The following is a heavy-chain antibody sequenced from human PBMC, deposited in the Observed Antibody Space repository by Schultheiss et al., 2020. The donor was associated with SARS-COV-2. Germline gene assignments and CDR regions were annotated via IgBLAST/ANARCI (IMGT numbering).Heavy chain of an antibody. Sequence: GGSLRLSCAASGFTFSSYAMTWVRQAPGKGLEWVSTISGTGGSTYYGDSVKGRFTISRDNSKNTLYLQMNSLRAEDTAVYYCAKEYGDYVGPLDYWGQGTLVTVSS. CDR3: AKEYGDYVGPLDY. CDR1: GFTFSSYA. CDR2: ISGTGGST. V-gene: IGHV3-23*01. J-gene: IGHJ4*02. D-gene: IGHD4-17*01.